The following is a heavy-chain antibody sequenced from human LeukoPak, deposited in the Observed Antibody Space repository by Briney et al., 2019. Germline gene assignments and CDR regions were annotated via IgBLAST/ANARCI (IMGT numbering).Heavy chain of an antibody. Sequence: ASVKVSCKASGYTFTSYYMHWVRQAPGQGLEWMGIINPSGGSTSYAQKFQGRVTMTRDTSTSTVYMELSSLRSEDTAVYYCARDARPLITMVRGPYDYWGQGTLVIVSS. CDR2: INPSGGST. CDR3: ARDARPLITMVRGPYDY. V-gene: IGHV1-46*03. D-gene: IGHD3-10*01. CDR1: GYTFTSYY. J-gene: IGHJ4*02.